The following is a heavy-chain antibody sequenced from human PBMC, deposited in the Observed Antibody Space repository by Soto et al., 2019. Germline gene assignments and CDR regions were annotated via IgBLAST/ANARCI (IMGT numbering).Heavy chain of an antibody. Sequence: EVQLVESGGGLVQPGGSLRLSCGASGFTFRTYWLSWVRQVPRKGLEWVANINQDGSEKNYVDSVKGRFTISRDNAKNSLYLQMSSLRAEDTALYYCARDGSTSWYSYDYHGMDVWGQGTTVTVSS. J-gene: IGHJ6*02. CDR1: GFTFRTYW. CDR3: ARDGSTSWYSYDYHGMDV. CDR2: INQDGSEK. V-gene: IGHV3-7*05. D-gene: IGHD5-18*01.